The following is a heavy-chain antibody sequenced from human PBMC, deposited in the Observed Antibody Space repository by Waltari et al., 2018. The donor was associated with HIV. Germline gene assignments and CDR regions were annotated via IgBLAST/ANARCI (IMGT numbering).Heavy chain of an antibody. Sequence: QLQLLESGPRLVKASETLSLTGTVSGGAISTHIFYWGWISQPPGKALEWMGSIYYTGSTYSNPSLESRVTISIDTSKNQFSLKLNSVTDTDTAVYYCARRGADYGNPLDYWGQGTLVTVSS. CDR1: GGAISTHIFY. CDR3: ARRGADYGNPLDY. J-gene: IGHJ4*02. CDR2: IYYTGST. D-gene: IGHD4-17*01. V-gene: IGHV4-39*01.